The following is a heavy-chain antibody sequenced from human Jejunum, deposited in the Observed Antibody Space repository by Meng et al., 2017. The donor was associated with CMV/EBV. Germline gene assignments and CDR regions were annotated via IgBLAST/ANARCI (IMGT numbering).Heavy chain of an antibody. J-gene: IGHJ4*02. CDR1: SDSFHSRSYY. V-gene: IGHV4-39*02. Sequence: LSLACTVSSDSFHSRSYYSCWIRQPPGRRLECIGTIYYAESAYYNPSLNSRVTVSVAASKNHFSLELASVTAAGAAVYYCMGRYLYWGQGTLVTVSS. D-gene: IGHD3-16*02. CDR2: IYYAESA. CDR3: MGRYLY.